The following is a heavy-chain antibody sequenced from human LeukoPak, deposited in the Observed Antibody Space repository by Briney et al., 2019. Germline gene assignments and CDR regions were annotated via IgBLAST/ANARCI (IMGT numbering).Heavy chain of an antibody. CDR3: VRDSGPYDY. Sequence: PGGSLRLSCAASGRTFSSYSMNWVRQAPGEGMEWVSCISSSSGYIYYADSVKGRFTISRDNAKNSLYLQMNSLRAEDTAVYYGVRDSGPYDYWGEGTLVTVSS. J-gene: IGHJ4*02. CDR2: ISSSSGYI. V-gene: IGHV3-21*01. D-gene: IGHD3-10*01. CDR1: GRTFSSYS.